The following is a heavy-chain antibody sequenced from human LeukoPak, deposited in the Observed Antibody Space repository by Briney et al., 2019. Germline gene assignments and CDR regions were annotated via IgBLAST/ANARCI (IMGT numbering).Heavy chain of an antibody. CDR2: MNPNSGNT. Sequence: ASVRVSCKASGYTFTSYDINWVRQATGQGLEWMGWMNPNSGNTGYAQKFQGRVTMTRNTSISTAYMELSDLESEDTAVYYCARTPPDYGIDYWGQGTLVTVSS. J-gene: IGHJ4*02. CDR1: GYTFTSYD. V-gene: IGHV1-8*01. CDR3: ARTPPDYGIDY. D-gene: IGHD4-17*01.